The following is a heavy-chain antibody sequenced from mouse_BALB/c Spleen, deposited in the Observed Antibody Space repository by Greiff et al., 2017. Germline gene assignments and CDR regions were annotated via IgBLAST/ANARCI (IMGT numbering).Heavy chain of an antibody. CDR3: ARFRIYDGYYVLDY. D-gene: IGHD2-3*01. CDR2: IDPANGNT. CDR1: GFNIKDTY. Sequence: EVKLQESGAELVKPGASVKLSCTASGFNIKDTYMHWVKQRPEQGLEWIGRIDPANGNTKYDPKFQGKATITADTSSNTAYLQLSSLTSEDTAVYYCARFRIYDGYYVLDYWGQGTTLTVSS. J-gene: IGHJ2*01. V-gene: IGHV14-3*02.